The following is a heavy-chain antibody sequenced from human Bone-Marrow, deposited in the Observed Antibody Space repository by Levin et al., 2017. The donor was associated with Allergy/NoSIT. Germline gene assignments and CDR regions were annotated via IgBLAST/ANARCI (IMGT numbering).Heavy chain of an antibody. CDR2: VFHSGNT. Sequence: GSLRLSCTVSDASFSDYYWGWLRQPPGKGLEWIGSVFHSGNTNSNPSLKSRVTISVDTSKRQVSLRLTSVTPADTAVYYCARDLGIMEGFFDLWGRGTLVTVSS. D-gene: IGHD7-27*01. CDR3: ARDLGIMEGFFDL. V-gene: IGHV4-59*01. CDR1: DASFSDYY. J-gene: IGHJ2*01.